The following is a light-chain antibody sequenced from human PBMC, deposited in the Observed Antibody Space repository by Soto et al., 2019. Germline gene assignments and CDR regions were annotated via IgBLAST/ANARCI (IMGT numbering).Light chain of an antibody. CDR1: QSLLYGAGYMY. CDR3: MKILQTPYT. V-gene: IGKV2-28*01. CDR2: LGS. J-gene: IGKJ2*01. Sequence: DIVMTQSPLSLPVTPGEPASISCRSSQSLLYGAGYMYVDWYLQKPGQPPHLLIFLGSNRASGVPDRFSGSVSGKDFPLKIRRVEIEDVGIYYCMKILQTPYTFGQGTRLEIK.